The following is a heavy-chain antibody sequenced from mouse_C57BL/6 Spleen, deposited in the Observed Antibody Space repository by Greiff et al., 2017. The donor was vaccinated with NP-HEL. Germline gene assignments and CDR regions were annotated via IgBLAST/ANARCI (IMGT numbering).Heavy chain of an antibody. D-gene: IGHD4-1*01. CDR2: ISSGSSTI. V-gene: IGHV5-17*01. Sequence: QGVESGGGLVKPGGSLKLSCAASGFTFSDSGMHWVRQAPEKGLEWVAYISSGSSTIYYADTVKGRFTISRDNAKNTLFLQMTSLRSEDTAMYYCARSTLGRDFDYWGQGTTLTVSS. CDR1: GFTFSDSG. J-gene: IGHJ2*01. CDR3: ARSTLGRDFDY.